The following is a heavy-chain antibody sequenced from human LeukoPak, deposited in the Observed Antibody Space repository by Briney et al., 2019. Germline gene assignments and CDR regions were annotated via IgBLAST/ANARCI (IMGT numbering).Heavy chain of an antibody. D-gene: IGHD2-2*01. J-gene: IGHJ4*02. CDR2: INHSGST. V-gene: IGHV4-34*01. CDR3: ARGTYCSSTSCYARSSKFDY. Sequence: SETLSLTCAVYGGSFSGYYWSWIRQPPGKGLEWIGEINHSGSTNYNPSLKSRVTISVDTSKNQFSLKLSSVTAADTAVYYCARGTYCSSTSCYARSSKFDYWGQGTLVTVSS. CDR1: GGSFSGYY.